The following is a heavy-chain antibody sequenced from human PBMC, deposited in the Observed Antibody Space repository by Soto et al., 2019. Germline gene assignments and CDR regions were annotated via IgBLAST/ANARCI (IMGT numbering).Heavy chain of an antibody. J-gene: IGHJ6*02. V-gene: IGHV3-74*01. CDR2: IDTTGSTT. CDR3: ASVSAAQYYYGMDA. D-gene: IGHD4-4*01. Sequence: EVQLVESGGGLVQPGGSRRLSCAASEFTFSTYWMHWFPQAPGKGLEWVARIDTTGSTTTYAGSVQGRFTISRDNAKNTLYLKMHSVRDEDTAVYYCASVSAAQYYYGMDAWGQGTTVTVSS. CDR1: EFTFSTYW.